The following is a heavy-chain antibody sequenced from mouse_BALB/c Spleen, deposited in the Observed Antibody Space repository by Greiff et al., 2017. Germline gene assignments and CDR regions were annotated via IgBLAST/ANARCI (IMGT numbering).Heavy chain of an antibody. Sequence: EVKLQESGPGLVKPSQSLSLTCTVTGYSITSDYAWNWIRQFPGNKLEWMGYISYSGSTSYNPSLKSRISITRDTSKNQFFLQLNSVTTEDTATYYCAEDTTVSGGPWFAYWGQGTLVTVSA. CDR1: GYSITSDYA. CDR2: ISYSGST. J-gene: IGHJ3*01. V-gene: IGHV3-2*02. CDR3: AEDTTVSGGPWFAY. D-gene: IGHD1-1*01.